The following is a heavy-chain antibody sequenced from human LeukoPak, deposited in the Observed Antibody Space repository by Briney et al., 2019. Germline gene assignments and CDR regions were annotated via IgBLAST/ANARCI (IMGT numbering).Heavy chain of an antibody. Sequence: GGSLRLSCAASGFTFSSYEMNWVRQAPGKWLEWVSYISSSGSTIYYADSGKGRFTISRDNAKNLLYLQMKSLRVEDTAVYYCAREGYDILTGYYPTLDFDYWGQGTLVTVSS. J-gene: IGHJ4*02. D-gene: IGHD3-9*01. CDR1: GFTFSSYE. CDR2: ISSSGSTI. CDR3: AREGYDILTGYYPTLDFDY. V-gene: IGHV3-48*03.